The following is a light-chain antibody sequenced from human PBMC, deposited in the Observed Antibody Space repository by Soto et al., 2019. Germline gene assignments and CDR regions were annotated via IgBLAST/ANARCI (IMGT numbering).Light chain of an antibody. CDR3: QQSYTTPYT. CDR2: GAS. V-gene: IGKV1-39*01. CDR1: QRISNY. Sequence: DIRMTQSPSSLSASVGDRVTITCRASQRISNYLNWYQQKPGKAPKLLIYGASTLQSRVPSRFSGSGSGTDFTLTISSLQPEDFATYYCQQSYTTPYTFGQGTKLEIK. J-gene: IGKJ2*01.